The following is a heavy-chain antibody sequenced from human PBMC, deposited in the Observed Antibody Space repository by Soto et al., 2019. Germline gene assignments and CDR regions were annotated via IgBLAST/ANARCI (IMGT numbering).Heavy chain of an antibody. J-gene: IGHJ4*02. Sequence: QVQLVQSGAEVKKPGASVKVSCKASGYTFTHYYIHWVRQAPGQGLEWMGIINPNGGSTTYAQKFRGGITMTRDTSTSTVYMELSSLRSEDSAVYYCSTSVNSAMAFDNWGQGTLVTVSS. CDR3: STSVNSAMAFDN. CDR2: INPNGGST. CDR1: GYTFTHYY. V-gene: IGHV1-46*01. D-gene: IGHD5-18*01.